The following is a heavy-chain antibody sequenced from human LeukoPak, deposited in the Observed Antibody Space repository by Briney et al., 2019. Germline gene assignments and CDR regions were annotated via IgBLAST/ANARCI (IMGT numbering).Heavy chain of an antibody. CDR2: ISGSGGST. J-gene: IGHJ6*02. Sequence: GGSLRLPCAASGFTFSSYAMSWVRQAPGKGLEWVSAISGSGGSTYYADSVKGRFTISRDNSKNTLYLQMNSLRAEDTAVYYCAKDLSSGYPIAAAGSYYYYGMDVWGQGTTVTVSS. D-gene: IGHD6-13*01. CDR1: GFTFSSYA. V-gene: IGHV3-23*01. CDR3: AKDLSSGYPIAAAGSYYYYGMDV.